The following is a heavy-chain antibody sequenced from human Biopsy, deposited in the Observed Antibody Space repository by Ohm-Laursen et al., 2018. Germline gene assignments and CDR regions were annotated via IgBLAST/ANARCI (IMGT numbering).Heavy chain of an antibody. CDR2: IRPLNGDT. J-gene: IGHJ4*02. CDR1: GYNFISYS. V-gene: IGHV1-18*01. D-gene: IGHD3-16*02. Sequence: GASVKVSCKTSGYNFISYSINWVRQAPGQGLEWMGWIRPLNGDTKYGQKFQDRVTMTTDTSTSTVYMELTSLRSDDTAVYYCARGDVTFGELIVSLDSWGQGTLVTVSS. CDR3: ARGDVTFGELIVSLDS.